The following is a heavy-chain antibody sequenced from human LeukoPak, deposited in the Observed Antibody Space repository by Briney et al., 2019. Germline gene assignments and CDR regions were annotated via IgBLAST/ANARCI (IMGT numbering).Heavy chain of an antibody. CDR2: ISSSSSYI. D-gene: IGHD3-3*01. Sequence: GGSLRLSCAASGFTFSSYSMNWVRQAPGKGLEWVSSISSSSSYIYYADSVKGRFTISRDNAKNSLYLQMNSLRAEDTAVYYCATTVYDFWSGRFDPLGQGTLVTVSS. CDR3: ATTVYDFWSGRFDP. J-gene: IGHJ5*02. CDR1: GFTFSSYS. V-gene: IGHV3-21*01.